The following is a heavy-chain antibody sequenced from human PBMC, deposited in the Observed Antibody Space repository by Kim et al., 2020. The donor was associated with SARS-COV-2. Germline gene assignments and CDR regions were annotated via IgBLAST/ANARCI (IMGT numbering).Heavy chain of an antibody. Sequence: ASVKVSCKASGYTFTSYGISWVRQAPGQGLEWMGWISAYNGNTNYAQKXXGXXXXTTDTXXXXAYMELXSLRSDDTAXYXXXXDXPRMVRGVIIXYYXYGMXVWXXXTTXXVS. V-gene: IGHV1-18*01. CDR2: ISAYNGNT. J-gene: IGHJ6*01. CDR1: GYTFTSYG. CDR3: XXDXPRMVRGVIIXYYXYGMXV. D-gene: IGHD3-10*01.